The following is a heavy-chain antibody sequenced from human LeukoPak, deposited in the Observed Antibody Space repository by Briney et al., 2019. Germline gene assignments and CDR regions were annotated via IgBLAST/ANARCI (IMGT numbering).Heavy chain of an antibody. D-gene: IGHD2-8*01. Sequence: HPGGSLRLSCAASGFTFSSYAMSWVRQAPGKGLEWVSAISGSGDSTYYADSVKGLFTISRDNSKNTLYLQMTSLRAEDTAVYYCATRDKMVYAIRSFDYWGQGTLVTVSS. CDR1: GFTFSSYA. V-gene: IGHV3-23*01. CDR2: ISGSGDST. CDR3: ATRDKMVYAIRSFDY. J-gene: IGHJ4*02.